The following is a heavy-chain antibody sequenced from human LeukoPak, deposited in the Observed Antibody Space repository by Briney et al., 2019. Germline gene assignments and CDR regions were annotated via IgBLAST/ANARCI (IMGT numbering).Heavy chain of an antibody. CDR3: ARRVYSSSWYRFDP. D-gene: IGHD6-13*01. CDR2: IYPGDSDT. V-gene: IGHV5-51*01. J-gene: IGHJ5*02. Sequence: GESLKISCKGSGYSFTSYWIGGGRQMPGKGLEWMGIIYPGDSDTRYSPSFQGQVTISADKSISTAYLQWSSLKASDTAMYYCARRVYSSSWYRFDPWGQGTLVTVSS. CDR1: GYSFTSYW.